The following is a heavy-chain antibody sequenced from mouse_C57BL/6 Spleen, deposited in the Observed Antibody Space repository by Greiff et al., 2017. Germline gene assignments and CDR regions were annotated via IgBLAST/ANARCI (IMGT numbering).Heavy chain of an antibody. D-gene: IGHD2-3*01. CDR1: GYTFTSYW. Sequence: QVQLQQSGTDLVKPGASVNLSCKASGYTFTSYWMHWVKQRPGQGLEWIGNINTSNGGTNYNEKFKSKATLTVDKSSSTAYMQLSSLTSEDSAVYYCARVIYDSFPFDYWGQGTTLTVSS. V-gene: IGHV1-53*01. J-gene: IGHJ2*01. CDR3: ARVIYDSFPFDY. CDR2: INTSNGGT.